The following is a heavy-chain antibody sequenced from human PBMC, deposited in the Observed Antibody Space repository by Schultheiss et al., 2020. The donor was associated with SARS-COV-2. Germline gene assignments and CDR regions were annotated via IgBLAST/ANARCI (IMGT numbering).Heavy chain of an antibody. V-gene: IGHV3-13*05. Sequence: GGSLRLSCAASGFTFSSYDMHWVRQATGKGLEWVSAIGTAGDPYYPGSVKGRFTISRDNSKNTLYLQMNSLRAEDTAVYYCARAEYYYDSSGYLDYWGQGTLVTVSS. D-gene: IGHD3-22*01. CDR3: ARAEYYYDSSGYLDY. CDR1: GFTFSSYD. J-gene: IGHJ4*02. CDR2: IGTAGDP.